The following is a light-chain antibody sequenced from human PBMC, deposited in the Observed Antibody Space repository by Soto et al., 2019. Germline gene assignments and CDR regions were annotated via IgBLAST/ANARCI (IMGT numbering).Light chain of an antibody. V-gene: IGLV4-60*03. CDR2: LEGSGSY. CDR3: ETWDSNSHVL. Sequence: QPVLTQSSSASASLGSSVKLTCTLSSGHTSSIIAWHQQQPGKAPRYWMKLEGSGSYNKGSGVPDRFSGSSSGADRYLTISNLQSEDEADYYCETWDSNSHVLFGGGTKVTVL. CDR1: SGHTSSI. J-gene: IGLJ2*01.